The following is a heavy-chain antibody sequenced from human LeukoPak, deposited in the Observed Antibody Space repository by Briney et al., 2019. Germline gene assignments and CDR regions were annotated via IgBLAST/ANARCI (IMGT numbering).Heavy chain of an antibody. CDR3: ARGIPMVRGSTLFDY. CDR2: INHSGST. D-gene: IGHD3-10*01. V-gene: IGHV4-34*01. J-gene: IGHJ4*02. Sequence: KPSETLSLTCAVYGGSFSGYYWSWIRQPPGKGLEWIGEINHSGSTNYNPSLKSRVTISVDTSKNQFSLKLSSVTAADTAVYYCARGIPMVRGSTLFDYWGQGTLVTVSS. CDR1: GGSFSGYY.